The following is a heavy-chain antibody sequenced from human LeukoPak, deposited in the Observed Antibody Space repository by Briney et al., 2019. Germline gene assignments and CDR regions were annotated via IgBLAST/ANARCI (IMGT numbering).Heavy chain of an antibody. CDR1: GFTFSGYA. CDR3: AKLYSSGWYVADY. D-gene: IGHD6-19*01. J-gene: IGHJ4*02. V-gene: IGHV3-23*01. Sequence: GGSLRLSCTASGFTFSGYAMSWVRQAPGKGLEWVSTTLGSGDSTFYADSVKGRFTISRDNSKNTLFLHMTSLRAEDTAVYYCAKLYSSGWYVADYWGQGTLVTVSS. CDR2: TLGSGDST.